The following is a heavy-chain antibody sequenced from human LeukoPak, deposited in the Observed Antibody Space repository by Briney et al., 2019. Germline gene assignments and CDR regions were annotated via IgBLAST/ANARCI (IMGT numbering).Heavy chain of an antibody. J-gene: IGHJ4*02. Sequence: LSETLSLTCTVSGGSISSYYWSWIRQHPGKGLEWIGYIYYSGSTNYNPSLKSRVTISVDTSKNQFSLKLSSVTAADTAVYYCARDLGSGYYDYWGQGTLVTVSS. CDR3: ARDLGSGYYDY. D-gene: IGHD3-22*01. V-gene: IGHV4-59*01. CDR1: GGSISSYY. CDR2: IYYSGST.